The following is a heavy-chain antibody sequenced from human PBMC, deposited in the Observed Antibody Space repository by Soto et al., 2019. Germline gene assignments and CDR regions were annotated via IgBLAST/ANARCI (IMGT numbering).Heavy chain of an antibody. J-gene: IGHJ3*02. CDR3: ARGGTFDI. Sequence: SQTRSLTCAIYGDSFSSHSSFWDWIRQSPSRGLEWLGRTYYRSKWYNDYAVSVKSRITINPDTSKNQFSLQLNSVTPEDTAVYYCARGGTFDIWGQGTMVTVSS. CDR2: TYYRSKWYN. CDR1: GDSFSSHSSF. V-gene: IGHV6-1*01. D-gene: IGHD1-26*01.